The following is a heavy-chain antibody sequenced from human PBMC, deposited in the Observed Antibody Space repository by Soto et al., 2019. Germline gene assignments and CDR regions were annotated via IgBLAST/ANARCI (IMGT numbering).Heavy chain of an antibody. CDR2: IYYSGST. V-gene: IGHV4-39*01. D-gene: IGHD3-3*01. Sequence: SETLSLTCTVSGESISSTSYYWGWIRQPPGKGLEWIGSIYYSGSTYYNPSLKSRVTISVDTSKNQFSLKLSSVTAADTAVYYCARHPQGGTISGVVIIPAGFYGMDVWGQGPTVTVSS. CDR1: GESISSTSYY. CDR3: ARHPQGGTISGVVIIPAGFYGMDV. J-gene: IGHJ6*02.